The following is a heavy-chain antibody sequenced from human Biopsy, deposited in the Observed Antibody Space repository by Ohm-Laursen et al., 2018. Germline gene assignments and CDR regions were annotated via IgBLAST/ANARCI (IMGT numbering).Heavy chain of an antibody. V-gene: IGHV1-46*03. J-gene: IGHJ4*02. CDR3: AKEGRLLGIPHTYYFDS. CDR2: INPGGNST. Sequence: ASVKVSCKSSGYTFTTYYIHWVRQAPGQGLEWMGIINPGGNSTAYTQNFQGRVTMTWDTSTTTVYMELSSLRSEDTAVYFCAKEGRLLGIPHTYYFDSWGQGTLVTVSS. CDR1: GYTFTTYY. D-gene: IGHD1-26*01.